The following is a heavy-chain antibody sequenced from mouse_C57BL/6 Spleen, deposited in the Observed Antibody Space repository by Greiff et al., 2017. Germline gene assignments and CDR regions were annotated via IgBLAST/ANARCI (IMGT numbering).Heavy chain of an antibody. J-gene: IGHJ1*03. CDR1: GFTFSSYA. Sequence: DVMLVESGGGLVKPGGSLKLSCAASGFTFSSYAMSWVRQTPEKRLEWVATISDGGSYTYYPDNVKGRFTISRDNAKNNLYLQMSHLKSEDTAMYYCAREGDYYGSSYRYFDVWGTGTTVTVSS. CDR3: AREGDYYGSSYRYFDV. CDR2: ISDGGSYT. D-gene: IGHD1-1*01. V-gene: IGHV5-4*01.